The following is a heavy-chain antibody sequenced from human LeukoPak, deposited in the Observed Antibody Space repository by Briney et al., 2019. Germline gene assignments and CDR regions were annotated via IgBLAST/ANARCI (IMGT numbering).Heavy chain of an antibody. Sequence: GGSLRLSCAASRFTFSSYWMSWVRQAPGKGLEWVANIKQDGSEKYYVDSVKGRFTISRDNAKNSLYLQMNSLRAEDTAVYYCARDGIVVVPAAWPYYYYMDVWGKGTTVTVSS. CDR3: ARDGIVVVPAAWPYYYYMDV. CDR2: IKQDGSEK. D-gene: IGHD2-2*01. V-gene: IGHV3-7*01. J-gene: IGHJ6*03. CDR1: RFTFSSYW.